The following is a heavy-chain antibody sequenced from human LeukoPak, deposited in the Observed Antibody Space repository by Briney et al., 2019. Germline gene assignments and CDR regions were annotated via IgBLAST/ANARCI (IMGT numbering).Heavy chain of an antibody. CDR2: VNPRGGST. Sequence: ASVKVSCKASGYTFINYYMHWVRQAPGQGLEWMGIVNPRGGSTSYAQKFQGRVTMTRDTSTSTVYMELSSLRSEDTAVYYCAREVKQQYGMDVWGQGTTVTVSS. V-gene: IGHV1-46*01. J-gene: IGHJ6*02. CDR3: AREVKQQYGMDV. D-gene: IGHD6-13*01. CDR1: GYTFINYY.